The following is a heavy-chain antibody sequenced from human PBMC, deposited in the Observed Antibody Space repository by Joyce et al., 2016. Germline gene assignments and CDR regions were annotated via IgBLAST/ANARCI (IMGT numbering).Heavy chain of an antibody. D-gene: IGHD2-2*01. CDR3: AKKYCSSNTYCFPDY. J-gene: IGHJ4*02. V-gene: IGHV3-23*01. CDR1: GFTFSTDG. Sequence: EVPLLQSGGDLVQPGGSLRLSCVAFGFTFSTDGMSWVRQAPGKGLEWVSTITGGGETTNYADSVKGRFTISRDNSRSTLFLQMNSLRDEDTALYYCAKKYCSSNTYCFPDYWGQGTLVTVSS. CDR2: ITGGGETT.